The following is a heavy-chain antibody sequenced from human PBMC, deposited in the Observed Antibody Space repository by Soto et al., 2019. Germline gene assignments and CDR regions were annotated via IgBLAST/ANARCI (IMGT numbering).Heavy chain of an antibody. V-gene: IGHV6-1*01. J-gene: IGHJ4*02. D-gene: IGHD6-19*01. CDR2: TYYRSKWNY. CDR1: GESVSSNSAA. CDR3: ASSSSGYLYFDS. Sequence: PSQTLSLTGAISGESVSSNSAAWSWIRQSPSRGLEWLGRTYYRSKWNYGYAVSVKSRIIISPDTSKNQFSLQLNSVTPEDTAVYYCASSSSGYLYFDSWGQGTLVTVSS.